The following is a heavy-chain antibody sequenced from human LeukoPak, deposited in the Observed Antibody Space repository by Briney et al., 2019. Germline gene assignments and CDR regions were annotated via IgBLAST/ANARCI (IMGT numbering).Heavy chain of an antibody. CDR2: LYSDGNT. CDR1: GFTVITND. V-gene: IGHV3-53*01. J-gene: IGHJ4*02. CDR3: ARGVEPLAANTLAY. D-gene: IGHD3-16*01. Sequence: PGRSLRLSCAASGFTVITNDRTWVRQAQGKGLQWVSVLYSDGNTKYADSVQGRFTISRDNSKNTLYLEMNSLSPDDTAVYYCARGVEPLAANTLAYWGQGTLVTVSS.